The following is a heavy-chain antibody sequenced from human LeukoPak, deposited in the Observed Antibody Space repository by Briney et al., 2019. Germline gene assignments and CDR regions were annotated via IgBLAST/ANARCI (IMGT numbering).Heavy chain of an antibody. V-gene: IGHV1-69*01. D-gene: IGHD3-3*01. CDR3: ARTYYDFWSGYYDPHYFDY. J-gene: IGHJ4*02. CDR2: IIPIFGTA. Sequence: GSSVTVSCTASGGTFSSYAISWVRQAPGQGLEWMGGIIPIFGTANYAQKFQGRVTITADESTSTAYMELSSLRSEDTAVYYCARTYYDFWSGYYDPHYFDYWGQGTLVTVSS. CDR1: GGTFSSYA.